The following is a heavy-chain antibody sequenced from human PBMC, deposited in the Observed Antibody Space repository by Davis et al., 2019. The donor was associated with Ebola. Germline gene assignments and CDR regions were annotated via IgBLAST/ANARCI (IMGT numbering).Heavy chain of an antibody. CDR2: IYYSGST. J-gene: IGHJ5*02. D-gene: IGHD3-3*01. V-gene: IGHV4-59*08. Sequence: MPSETLSLTCTVSGGSISSYYWGWIRQPPGKGLEWIGYIYYSGSTYYNPSLKSRVTISVDTSKNQFSLKLRSVTAADTAVYYCARQGWSGYSLRHWLDPWGRGTLVTVSS. CDR3: ARQGWSGYSLRHWLDP. CDR1: GGSISSYY.